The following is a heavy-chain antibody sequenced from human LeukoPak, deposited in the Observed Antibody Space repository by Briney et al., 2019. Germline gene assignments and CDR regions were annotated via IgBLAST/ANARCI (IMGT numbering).Heavy chain of an antibody. CDR3: ARALGIGASSAVYYGLDV. CDR2: IDWDDDK. D-gene: IGHD7-27*01. J-gene: IGHJ6*02. CDR1: GFSLSASGMC. V-gene: IGHV2-70*01. Sequence: SGPALVKPTQTLTLTCTFSGFSLSASGMCVSWIRQPPGKALEWLALIDWDDDKYYSTSLKTRLTISKDTSNNQVVLTMTNMDPVDTATYFCARALGIGASSAVYYGLDVWGRGTTVTVSS.